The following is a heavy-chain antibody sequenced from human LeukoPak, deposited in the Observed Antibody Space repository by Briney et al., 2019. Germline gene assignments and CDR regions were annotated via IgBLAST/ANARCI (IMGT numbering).Heavy chain of an antibody. CDR2: ISSRGNYI. V-gene: IGHV3-21*01. CDR3: ARGTQEEAFDI. CDR1: AFTFSSYS. J-gene: IGHJ3*02. Sequence: PGGSLRLSCAASAFTFSSYSMNWVRQAPGKGLEWVSSISSRGNYIYYADSVKGRFTISRDNAQNSLYLQMNSLRVEDTAVYYCARGTQEEAFDIWGQGTMVTVSS.